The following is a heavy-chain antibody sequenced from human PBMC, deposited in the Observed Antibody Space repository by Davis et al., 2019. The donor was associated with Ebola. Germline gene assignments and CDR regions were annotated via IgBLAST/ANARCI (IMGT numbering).Heavy chain of an antibody. CDR2: IYYSGST. CDR1: GGSISSYY. V-gene: IGHV4-59*01. J-gene: IGHJ6*02. Sequence: SETLSLTCTVSGGSISSYYWSWIRQPPGKGLEWIGYIYYSGSTNYNPSLKSRVTISVDTSKNQFSLKLSSVTAADTAVYYCARSPFGSCSSTSCYTHYYYYYGMDVWGQGTTVTVSS. CDR3: ARSPFGSCSSTSCYTHYYYYYGMDV. D-gene: IGHD2-2*02.